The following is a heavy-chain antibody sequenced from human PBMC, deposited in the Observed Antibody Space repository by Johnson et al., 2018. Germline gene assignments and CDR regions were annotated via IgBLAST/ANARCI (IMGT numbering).Heavy chain of an antibody. V-gene: IGHV3-33*01. Sequence: QVQLVESGGGLVQPGRSLRLSCAASGFTFSSYGMHWVRQAPGKGLEWVAVIWYDGSNKYYADSVKGRFTISRDNSKNTLYLQMNSLRAEDTAVYYCARDDSRDYYGMDVWGQGTTVTVSS. CDR3: ARDDSRDYYGMDV. J-gene: IGHJ6*02. D-gene: IGHD2-21*02. CDR1: GFTFSSYG. CDR2: IWYDGSNK.